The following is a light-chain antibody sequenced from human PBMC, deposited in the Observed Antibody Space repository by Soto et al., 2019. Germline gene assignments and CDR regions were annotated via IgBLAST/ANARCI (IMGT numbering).Light chain of an antibody. CDR2: KAS. CDR3: QQYDSSSYT. Sequence: DIQMTQSPSTLPASVGDRATITCRASQIISTSLAWYQQKPGKAPKLLIFKASNLESGVPSRFSGSGSGTEFTLTISSLQPDDFATYYCQQYDSSSYTFGQGTKLEIK. V-gene: IGKV1-5*03. J-gene: IGKJ2*01. CDR1: QIISTS.